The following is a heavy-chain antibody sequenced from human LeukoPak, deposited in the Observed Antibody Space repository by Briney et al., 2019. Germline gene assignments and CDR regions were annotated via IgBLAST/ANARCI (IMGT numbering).Heavy chain of an antibody. CDR3: ARDLTNDILTGLYY. CDR1: GGTFSSYA. Sequence: SVKVSCKASGGTFSSYAISWVRQAPGQGLEWMGRIITIFGTANYAQKFQGRVTITTDESTSTAYMELSSLRSEDTAVYYCARDLTNDILTGLYYWGQGTLVTVSS. D-gene: IGHD3-9*01. J-gene: IGHJ4*02. CDR2: IITIFGTA. V-gene: IGHV1-69*05.